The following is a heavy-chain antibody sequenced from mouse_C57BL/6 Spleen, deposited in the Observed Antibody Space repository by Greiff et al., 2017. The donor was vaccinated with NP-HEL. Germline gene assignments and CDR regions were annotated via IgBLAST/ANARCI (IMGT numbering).Heavy chain of an antibody. CDR2: IRSKSSNYAT. CDR3: VRDWARDYDGDWYFDV. Sequence: EVQLVESGGGLVQPKGSLKLSCAASGFTFNTYAMHWVRQAPGKGLEWVARIRSKSSNYATYYADSVKDRFTISRDDSQSMLYLQMNNLKTEDTAMYYGVRDWARDYDGDWYFDVWGTGTTVTVSS. V-gene: IGHV10-3*01. D-gene: IGHD2-4*01. J-gene: IGHJ1*03. CDR1: GFTFNTYA.